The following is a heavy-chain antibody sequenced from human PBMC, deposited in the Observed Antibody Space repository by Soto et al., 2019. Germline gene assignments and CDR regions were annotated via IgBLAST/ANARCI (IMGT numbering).Heavy chain of an antibody. CDR1: GGSISGSY. CDR3: ARSVAVPGAHIDY. J-gene: IGHJ4*02. D-gene: IGHD6-19*01. CDR2: VYYTGST. V-gene: IGHV4-59*01. Sequence: PSETLSLTXSVSGGSISGSYWSWIRQSPGKGLEWLGYVYYTGSTNYSPSLRGRVSISVDTSKNEFSLRLSSVTAADTAVYFCARSVAVPGAHIDYWGQGTQVTVSS.